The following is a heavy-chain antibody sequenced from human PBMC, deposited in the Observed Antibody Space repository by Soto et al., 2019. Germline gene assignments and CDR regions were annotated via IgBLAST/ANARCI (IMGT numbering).Heavy chain of an antibody. Sequence: ASVKVSCKASGYTFTSYDINWVRQATGQGLEWMGWMNPNSGNTGYAQKFQGRVTMTRNTSISTAYMELSSLRSEDTSVYYCARGVLGYCSSTSCYYYYGMDVWGQGTTVTVSS. CDR2: MNPNSGNT. CDR3: ARGVLGYCSSTSCYYYYGMDV. J-gene: IGHJ6*02. V-gene: IGHV1-8*01. D-gene: IGHD2-2*01. CDR1: GYTFTSYD.